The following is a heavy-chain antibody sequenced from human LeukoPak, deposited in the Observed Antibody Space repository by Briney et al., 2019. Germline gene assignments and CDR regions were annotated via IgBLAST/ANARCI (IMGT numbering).Heavy chain of an antibody. Sequence: PGGSLRLSCAASGLTFNTYYMHWVRQAPGKGLEWVAVISSDGSNEYYADSVKGRSTISRDNSKNTLFLQMNNLRLEDTAVYYCSTGGSSGWSDFWGQGTLVTVSS. CDR3: STGGSSGWSDF. CDR1: GLTFNTYY. V-gene: IGHV3-30*04. CDR2: ISSDGSNE. D-gene: IGHD6-19*01. J-gene: IGHJ4*02.